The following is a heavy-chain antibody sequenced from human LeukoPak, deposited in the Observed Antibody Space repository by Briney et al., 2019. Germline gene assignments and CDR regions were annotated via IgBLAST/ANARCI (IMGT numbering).Heavy chain of an antibody. D-gene: IGHD1-26*01. J-gene: IGHJ4*02. V-gene: IGHV3-21*01. CDR2: ITSTATHT. Sequence: PGGSLRLSCATSGFTFSGHSMSWVRQAPGKGLEWVSSITSTATHTYYADSVKGRFTISRDNAKNSLILQTSSLTVADTGNYCARDGSPNYGYYAFFDNWGQGTLSPSPQ. CDR3: ARDGSPNYGYYAFFDN. CDR1: GFTFSGHS.